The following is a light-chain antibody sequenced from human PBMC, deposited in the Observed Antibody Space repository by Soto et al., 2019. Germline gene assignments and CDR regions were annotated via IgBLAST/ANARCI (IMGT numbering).Light chain of an antibody. CDR1: ESISSW. J-gene: IGKJ1*01. CDR3: QQYNSYPGT. CDR2: DAS. Sequence: DIQMTQSPSTLSASVGDRVTITCRASESISSWLAWYQQKPGKAPKLLIYDASTLERGVPSRFSGSGSGSEFTLTISSLQPDDFATFYCQQYNSYPGTFGQGTKVEIK. V-gene: IGKV1-5*01.